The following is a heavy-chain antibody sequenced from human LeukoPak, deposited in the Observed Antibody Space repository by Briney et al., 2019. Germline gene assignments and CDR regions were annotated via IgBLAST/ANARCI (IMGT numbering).Heavy chain of an antibody. D-gene: IGHD6-19*01. V-gene: IGHV3-48*01. CDR2: ISSRGTTI. Sequence: GGSLRLSCAASGFTFSTYTMNWVRQAPGKGPEWVSYISSRGTTIYYADSVKGRFTISRDNAKNTLYLQMNSLRAEDTAVYYCTRDPGVRLSSGWFDYWGQGTLVTVSS. J-gene: IGHJ5*01. CDR3: TRDPGVRLSSGWFDY. CDR1: GFTFSTYT.